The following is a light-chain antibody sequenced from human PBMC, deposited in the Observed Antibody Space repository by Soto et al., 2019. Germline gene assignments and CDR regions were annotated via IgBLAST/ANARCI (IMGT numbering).Light chain of an antibody. Sequence: SVLTQPPSASGSPGQSVTISCTGTSGDIGGYDYVSWYQQHPGKAPKLMIYEVTKRPLGVPDRFSGSKSGNTASLTVSGLQAEDEADYYCSSYAGSNNPYVFGNGTKVTVL. CDR2: EVT. J-gene: IGLJ1*01. V-gene: IGLV2-8*01. CDR1: SGDIGGYDY. CDR3: SSYAGSNNPYV.